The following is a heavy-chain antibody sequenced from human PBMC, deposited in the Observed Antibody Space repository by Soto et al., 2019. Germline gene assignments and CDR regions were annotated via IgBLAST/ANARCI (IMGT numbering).Heavy chain of an antibody. CDR1: GFPFSSYA. J-gene: IGHJ4*02. V-gene: IGHV3-23*01. CDR2: ISCSGGST. D-gene: IGHD2-2*01. Sequence: GGYLRLSCAGSGFPFSSYALSWVRQAPGKGLEWVSAISCSGGSTYYAATVKGRFTISRDNSKNTLYLQMYSLRAEDTVVYYCAKVPCSSTSCYFDYGGKGTLVT. CDR3: AKVPCSSTSCYFDY.